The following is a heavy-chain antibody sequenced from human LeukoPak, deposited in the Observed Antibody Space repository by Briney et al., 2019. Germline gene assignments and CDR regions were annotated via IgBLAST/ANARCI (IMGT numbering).Heavy chain of an antibody. V-gene: IGHV4-31*03. CDR2: IYYSGST. Sequence: PSETLSLTCTVSGGSISSGGYYWSWIRQHPGKGLEWVGYIYYSGSTYYNPSLKSRVTISVDTSKNQFSLKLSSVTAADTAVYYCASGVSGYSYGSHYFDYWGQGTLVTVSS. J-gene: IGHJ4*02. CDR3: ASGVSGYSYGSHYFDY. CDR1: GGSISSGGYY. D-gene: IGHD5-18*01.